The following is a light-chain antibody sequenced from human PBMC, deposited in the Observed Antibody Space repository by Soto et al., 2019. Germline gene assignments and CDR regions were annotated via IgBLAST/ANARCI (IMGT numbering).Light chain of an antibody. J-gene: IGLJ2*01. CDR1: SSDVGGYDY. V-gene: IGLV2-14*01. CDR3: SSYTISSTSHVV. Sequence: QSALTQPASVSGSPGQSITISCTGTSSDVGGYDYVSWYQQHPGKAPKLMIYEVSNRPSGVSNRFSGSKSGNTASLTISRLQAEDEADYDCSSYTISSTSHVVFGGGTKVTVL. CDR2: EVS.